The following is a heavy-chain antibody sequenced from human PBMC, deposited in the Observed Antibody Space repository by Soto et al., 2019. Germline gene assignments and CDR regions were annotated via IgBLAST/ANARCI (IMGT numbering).Heavy chain of an antibody. CDR3: AREVVTGTRVYGMDV. Sequence: PSETLSLTCTVSGGSISSGDYYWSWIRQPPGKGLEWIGYIYYSGSTYYNPSLKSRVTISVDTSKNQFSLKLSSVTAADTAVYYCAREVVTGTRVYGMDVWGQGTTVTVSS. D-gene: IGHD1-20*01. CDR1: GGSISSGDYY. V-gene: IGHV4-30-4*01. J-gene: IGHJ6*02. CDR2: IYYSGST.